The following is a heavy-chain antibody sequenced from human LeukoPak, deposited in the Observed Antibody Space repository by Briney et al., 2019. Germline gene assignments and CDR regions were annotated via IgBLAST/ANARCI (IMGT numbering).Heavy chain of an antibody. V-gene: IGHV4-34*01. CDR2: INHSGST. Sequence: SETLSLTCAVYGGSFSGYYWSWIRQPPGKGLEWIGEINHSGSTNYNPSLKSRVTISVDTSKNQFSLKLSSVTAADTAVYYCARQDVVVTAIDYWGRGTLVTVSS. CDR1: GGSFSGYY. J-gene: IGHJ4*02. D-gene: IGHD2-21*02. CDR3: ARQDVVVTAIDY.